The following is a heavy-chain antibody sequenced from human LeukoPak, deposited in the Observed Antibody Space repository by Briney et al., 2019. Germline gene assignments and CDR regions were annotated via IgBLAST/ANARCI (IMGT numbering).Heavy chain of an antibody. V-gene: IGHV3-30*03. CDR1: GFTFSSYG. D-gene: IGHD1-26*01. Sequence: GGSLRLSCAASGFTFSSYGMHWVRQAPGKGLEWVAVISYDGSNKYYADSVKGRFTISRDNSKNTLYLQMNSLRAEDTAVYYCATDGSYWGGTGAMKREGDYWGQGTLVTVSS. J-gene: IGHJ4*02. CDR3: ATDGSYWGGTGAMKREGDY. CDR2: ISYDGSNK.